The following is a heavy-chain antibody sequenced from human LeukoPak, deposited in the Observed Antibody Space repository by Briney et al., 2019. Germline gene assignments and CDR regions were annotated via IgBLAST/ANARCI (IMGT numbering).Heavy chain of an antibody. J-gene: IGHJ4*02. CDR1: GFTFSDYY. CDR2: ISSSGSTI. D-gene: IGHD5-12*01. CDR3: ATLRATNFDY. Sequence: PGGSLRLSCAASGFTFSDYYMSWIRQAPGKGLEWGSYISSSGSTIFYADSVKGRFTISRDNAKTSLYLQMNSLRAEDPAVYYCATLRATNFDYWGQGTLVTVSS. V-gene: IGHV3-11*01.